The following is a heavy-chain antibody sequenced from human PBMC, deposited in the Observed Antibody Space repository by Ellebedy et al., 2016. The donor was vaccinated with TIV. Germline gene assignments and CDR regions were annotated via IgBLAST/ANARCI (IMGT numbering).Heavy chain of an antibody. D-gene: IGHD3-10*01. Sequence: ASVKVSCXASGGTFSNYAISWVRQAPAQGLEWMGAIIPIVGTANYAHKFQDRVTIIADESTRTAYMELSSLRSEDTAVYYCARDFLRAPDGSGTYNNWLDPWGQGTLVTVSS. CDR3: ARDFLRAPDGSGTYNNWLDP. V-gene: IGHV1-69*13. CDR2: IIPIVGTA. CDR1: GGTFSNYA. J-gene: IGHJ5*02.